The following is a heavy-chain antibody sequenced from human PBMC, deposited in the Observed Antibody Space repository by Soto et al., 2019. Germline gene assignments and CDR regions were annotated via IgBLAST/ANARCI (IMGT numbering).Heavy chain of an antibody. CDR1: GFTFSSYA. CDR3: AKILSTVTSYYYGMDA. CDR2: ISVSGGST. J-gene: IGHJ6*02. D-gene: IGHD4-17*01. Sequence: GGSLRLSCAASGFTFSSYAMSWVRQAPGRGLEWVSAISVSGGSTHYADSVKGRFTISRDNSKNTLYLQMNSLRAEDTAVYYCAKILSTVTSYYYGMDAWGQGTTVTVSS. V-gene: IGHV3-23*01.